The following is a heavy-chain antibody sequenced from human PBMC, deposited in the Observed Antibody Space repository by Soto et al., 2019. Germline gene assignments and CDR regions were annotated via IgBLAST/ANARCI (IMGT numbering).Heavy chain of an antibody. Sequence: QVQLVQSGAEVKKPGASVRVSCKTSGYTFTSYDINWVRQATGQGLGWMGWMNPYNGHTGSAQKFQGRLTMTRSTATSTAYMELSSLVSEDTAVYYCYGLDAWGQGTKVIVSS. CDR3: YGLDA. V-gene: IGHV1-8*01. CDR2: MNPYNGHT. J-gene: IGHJ6*01. CDR1: GYTFTSYD.